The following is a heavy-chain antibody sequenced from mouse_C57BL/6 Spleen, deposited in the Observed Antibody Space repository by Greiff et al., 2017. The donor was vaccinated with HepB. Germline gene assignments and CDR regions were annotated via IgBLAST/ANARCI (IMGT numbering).Heavy chain of an antibody. J-gene: IGHJ4*01. V-gene: IGHV14-3*01. Sequence: VQLVESVAELVRPGASVKLSCTASGFNIKNTYMHWVKQRPEQGLEWIGRIDPANGNTKYAPKFQGKATITADTSSNTAYLQLSSLTSEDTAIYYCARDYYDYGGDYGMDYWGQGTSVTVSS. CDR1: GFNIKNTY. CDR3: ARDYYDYGGDYGMDY. D-gene: IGHD2-4*01. CDR2: IDPANGNT.